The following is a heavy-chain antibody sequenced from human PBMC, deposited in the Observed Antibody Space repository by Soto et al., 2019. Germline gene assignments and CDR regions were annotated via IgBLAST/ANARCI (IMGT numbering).Heavy chain of an antibody. CDR2: ISGSGGST. V-gene: IGHV3-23*01. CDR1: GFTFSSYA. J-gene: IGHJ6*02. Sequence: PGGSLRLSCAASGFTFSSYAMIWVRQAPGKGLEWVSAISGSGGSTYYADSVKGRFTISRDNSKNTLYLQMNSLRAEDTAVYYCAKSSSSSDFDYYYGMDVWGQGTTVTVSS. D-gene: IGHD6-6*01. CDR3: AKSSSSSDFDYYYGMDV.